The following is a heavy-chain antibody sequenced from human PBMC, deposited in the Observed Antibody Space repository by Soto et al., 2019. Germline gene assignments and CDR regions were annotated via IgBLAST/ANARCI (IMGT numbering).Heavy chain of an antibody. CDR3: VRDVGFDFDY. J-gene: IGHJ4*02. CDR1: GDSVSSKTAA. CDR2: TYYRSKWYN. Sequence: SQTLSLTSAVSGDSVSSKTAAFNFMRHSPSRCLEWLGRTYYRSKWYNDYALSLKSLITINPDTSKNQFSLHLNSVTPEDTALYYCVRDVGFDFDYWGQGTLVPVSS. V-gene: IGHV6-1*01. D-gene: IGHD1-26*01.